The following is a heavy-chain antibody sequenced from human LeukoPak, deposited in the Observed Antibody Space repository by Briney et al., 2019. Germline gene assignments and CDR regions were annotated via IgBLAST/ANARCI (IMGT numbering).Heavy chain of an antibody. D-gene: IGHD5-12*01. CDR1: GYTSTDYY. J-gene: IGHJ4*02. Sequence: GASVKVSCRASGYTSTDYYIHWVRQAPGQGLEWMGRINPNSGGTDHAHKFRGRVTMTRDTSISTAFMDLSGLISDDTAVYYCARDIGYGDYGRDYWGQGTLVTVSS. V-gene: IGHV1-2*06. CDR3: ARDIGYGDYGRDY. CDR2: INPNSGGT.